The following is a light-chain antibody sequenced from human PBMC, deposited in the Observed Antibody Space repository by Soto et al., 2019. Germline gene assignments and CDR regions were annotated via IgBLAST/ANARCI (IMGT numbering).Light chain of an antibody. CDR1: QSVSSS. CDR2: AAS. CDR3: RQQYKWFCT. J-gene: IGKJ2*02. Sequence: EIEMTQSPSTLSASPGDRGTISCRASQSVSSSLAWYQQKPGQAPRLLIYAASARASGIPARFSGSGSGTAVFLPISSLQPAEFAAYYCRQQYKWFCTFGQGTKVDIK. V-gene: IGKV3-15*01.